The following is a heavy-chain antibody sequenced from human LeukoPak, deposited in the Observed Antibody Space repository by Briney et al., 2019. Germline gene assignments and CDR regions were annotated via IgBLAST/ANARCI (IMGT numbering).Heavy chain of an antibody. J-gene: IGHJ6*02. V-gene: IGHV3-9*01. CDR1: GFTFDDYA. CDR2: ISWNSGSI. CDR3: AKDSNPGIAVAGTFISRYYYYGMDV. D-gene: IGHD6-19*01. Sequence: GGSLRLSCAASGFTFDDYAMHWVRQAPGKGLEWVSGISWNSGSIGYADSVKGRFTISRDNAKNSLYLQMNSLRAEDTALYYCAKDSNPGIAVAGTFISRYYYYGMDVWGQGTTVTVSS.